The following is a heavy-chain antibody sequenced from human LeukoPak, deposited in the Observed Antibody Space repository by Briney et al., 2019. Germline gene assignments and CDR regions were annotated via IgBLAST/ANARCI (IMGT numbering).Heavy chain of an antibody. J-gene: IGHJ3*02. CDR2: LNPNSGDT. Sequence: ASVKVSCKASGYTFTTYDINWVRQATGQELEWLGYLNPNSGDTGYAQKFQGRVTMTRSTSISTAYMELGSLRSEDTAMYYCARVLAGGAFDIWGQGTMVTVSS. D-gene: IGHD7-27*01. CDR3: ARVLAGGAFDI. V-gene: IGHV1-8*01. CDR1: GYTFTTYD.